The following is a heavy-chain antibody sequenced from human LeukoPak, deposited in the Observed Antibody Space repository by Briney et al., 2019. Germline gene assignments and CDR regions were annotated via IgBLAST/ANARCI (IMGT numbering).Heavy chain of an antibody. V-gene: IGHV3-23*01. CDR3: AKDSPVATR. Sequence: GGLRLSCVASGFTFSSYGMSWVRQAPGKGLEWVSSISGNGGSTQYADSVQGRFAISRDDSKNTLYLQMNSLRAEDTAVYYCAKDSPVATRWGQGTLVTVSS. J-gene: IGHJ4*02. CDR2: ISGNGGST. D-gene: IGHD2-15*01. CDR1: GFTFSSYG.